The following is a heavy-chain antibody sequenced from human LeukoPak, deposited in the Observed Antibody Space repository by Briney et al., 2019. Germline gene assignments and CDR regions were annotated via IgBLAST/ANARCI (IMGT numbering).Heavy chain of an antibody. CDR3: AREYSGYDPNFDY. CDR1: GFTFSSYS. J-gene: IGHJ4*02. D-gene: IGHD5-12*01. CDR2: ISSSSSYI. V-gene: IGHV3-21*01. Sequence: GRSLRLSCAASGFTFSSYSMNWARQAPGKGLEWVSSISSSSSYIYYADSVKGRFTISRDNAKNSLYLQMNSLRAEDTAVYYCAREYSGYDPNFDYWGQGTLVTVSS.